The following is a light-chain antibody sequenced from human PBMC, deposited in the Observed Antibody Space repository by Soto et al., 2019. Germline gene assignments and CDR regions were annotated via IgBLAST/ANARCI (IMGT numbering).Light chain of an antibody. J-gene: IGLJ3*02. CDR3: LLYYDGVRV. CDR2: SGS. Sequence: QTVVTQEPSLTVSPGGTVTLTCASGTGTVSSVNYPNWFQQKPGQPPRSLIYSGSNRHSWTPARFSGSLLGGKAALTLSGVRPEDEAEDYCLLYYDGVRVFGGGTKLTVL. V-gene: IGLV7-43*01. CDR1: TGTVSSVNY.